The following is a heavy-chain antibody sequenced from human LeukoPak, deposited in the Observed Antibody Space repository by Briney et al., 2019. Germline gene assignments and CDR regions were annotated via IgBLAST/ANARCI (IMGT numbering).Heavy chain of an antibody. CDR2: INHSGST. CDR1: GGSFSGYY. J-gene: IGHJ5*02. CDR3: ARRGGSRANRNWFDP. D-gene: IGHD3-16*01. Sequence: SETLSPTCAVYGGSFSGYYWSWIRQPPGKGLEWIGEINHSGSTNCNPSLKSRVTISVDTSKNQFSLKLSSVTAADTAVYYCARRGGSRANRNWFDPWGQGTLVTVSS. V-gene: IGHV4-34*01.